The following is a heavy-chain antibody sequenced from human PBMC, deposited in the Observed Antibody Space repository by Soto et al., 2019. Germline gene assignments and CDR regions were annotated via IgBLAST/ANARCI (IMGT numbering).Heavy chain of an antibody. CDR2: ISAYNGNT. V-gene: IGHV1-18*01. CDR3: ARSFHSSGWYEDAFDI. Sequence: GASVKASCKASGYTFTSYGISWVRQAPGQGLEWMGWISAYNGNTNDAQKLQGRVTMTTDTSTSTAYMELRSLRSDDTAVYYCARSFHSSGWYEDAFDIWGQGTMVTVSS. D-gene: IGHD6-19*01. J-gene: IGHJ3*02. CDR1: GYTFTSYG.